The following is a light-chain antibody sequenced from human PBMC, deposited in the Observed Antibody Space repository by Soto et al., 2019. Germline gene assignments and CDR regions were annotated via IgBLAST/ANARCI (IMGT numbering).Light chain of an antibody. V-gene: IGKV2-30*01. CDR2: KAS. CDR3: MQGTRWPPT. J-gene: IGKJ1*01. CDR1: QSLVYSDGIAY. Sequence: DVVMTQSPLSLPVTLGQPASISCRSSQSLVYSDGIAYLSWFQQRPGQSPRRLIYKASNRDTGVPDRFSGSGTGTDFTLHINRVEAEDVGIYYCMQGTRWPPTFGRGTRVEIK.